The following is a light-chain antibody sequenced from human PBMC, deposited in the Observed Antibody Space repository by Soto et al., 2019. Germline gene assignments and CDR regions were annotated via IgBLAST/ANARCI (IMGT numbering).Light chain of an antibody. CDR1: PSVTNF. CDR2: DAS. Sequence: EIVFTPSPGTLSLSPGERATLSCRASPSVTNFLAWYQQKPGQAPRLLIYDASSRATGIPDRFSGSGSGTEFTLTISSLQSEDFAVYYCQQYNNWPPWTFGQGTKGDIK. J-gene: IGKJ1*01. V-gene: IGKV3D-15*01. CDR3: QQYNNWPPWT.